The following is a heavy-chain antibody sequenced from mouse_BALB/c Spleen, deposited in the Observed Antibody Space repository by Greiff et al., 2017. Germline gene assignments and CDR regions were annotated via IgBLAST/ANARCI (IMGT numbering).Heavy chain of an antibody. Sequence: QVQLKESGPGLVAPSQSLSITCTVSGFSLTGYGVNWVRQPPGKGLEWLGMIWGDGSTDYNSALKSRLSISKDNSKSQVFLKMNSLQTDDTARYYCARGYGYDSYYYAMDYWGQGTSVTVSS. D-gene: IGHD2-2*01. V-gene: IGHV2-6-7*01. CDR2: IWGDGST. CDR1: GFSLTGYG. CDR3: ARGYGYDSYYYAMDY. J-gene: IGHJ4*01.